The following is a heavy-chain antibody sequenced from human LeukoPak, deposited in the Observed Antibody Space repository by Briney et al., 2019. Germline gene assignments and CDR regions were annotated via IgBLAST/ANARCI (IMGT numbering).Heavy chain of an antibody. V-gene: IGHV4-31*03. J-gene: IGHJ4*02. Sequence: SETLSLTCTVSGGSISSDGYNWSWIRQHPGKDLEWIGYINYSGSTYYNPSLKSRVTISVDTSKNQFSLKLSSVTAADTAVYYCARDASNAGGFDYWGQGTLVTVSS. CDR1: GGSISSDGYN. D-gene: IGHD2-2*01. CDR3: ARDASNAGGFDY. CDR2: INYSGST.